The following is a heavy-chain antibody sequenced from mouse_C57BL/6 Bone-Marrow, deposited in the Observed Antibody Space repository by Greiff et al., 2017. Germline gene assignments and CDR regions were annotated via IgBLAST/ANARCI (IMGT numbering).Heavy chain of an antibody. CDR3: ARLGDYDAWFAY. D-gene: IGHD2-4*01. J-gene: IGHJ3*01. CDR2: INPDSSTI. V-gene: IGHV4-1*01. CDR1: GVDFSRYW. Sequence: ASGVDFSRYWMSWVRRAPGKGLEWIGEINPDSSTINYAPSLKDKFIISRDNAKNTLYLQMSKVRSEDTALYYCARLGDYDAWFAYWGQGTLVTVSA.